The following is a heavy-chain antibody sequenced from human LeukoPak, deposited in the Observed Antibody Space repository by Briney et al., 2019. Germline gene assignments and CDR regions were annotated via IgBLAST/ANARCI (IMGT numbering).Heavy chain of an antibody. D-gene: IGHD3-10*01. V-gene: IGHV3-21*01. CDR2: ISSSSSYI. Sequence: GGSLRLSCAASGFTFSSYSMNWVRQAPGKGLEWVSSISSSSSYIYYADSVKGRFTISRDNAKNSLYLQMNSLRAEDTAVYYCARGSHYSSGTFEYWGQGTLVTVSS. J-gene: IGHJ4*02. CDR1: GFTFSSYS. CDR3: ARGSHYSSGTFEY.